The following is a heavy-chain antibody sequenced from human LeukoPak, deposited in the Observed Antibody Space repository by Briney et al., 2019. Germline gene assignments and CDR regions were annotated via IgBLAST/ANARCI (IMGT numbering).Heavy chain of an antibody. Sequence: SETQSLSCAVYGGSFSGDCWSWIRQPPGNGLEWIGEINHSGSTNYNPSHKSRVSISVDTCKNQFSLKLSSVTAADTAVYYCARGLPLYDFWSCYHPYYFDYWGQGTLVTVSS. CDR2: INHSGST. D-gene: IGHD3-3*01. CDR1: GGSFSGDC. V-gene: IGHV4-34*01. CDR3: ARGLPLYDFWSCYHPYYFDY. J-gene: IGHJ4*02.